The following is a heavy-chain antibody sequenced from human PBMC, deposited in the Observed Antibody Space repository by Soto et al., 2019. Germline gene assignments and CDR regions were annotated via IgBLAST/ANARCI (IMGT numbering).Heavy chain of an antibody. CDR2: IIPILGIA. V-gene: IGHV1-69*02. D-gene: IGHD6-6*01. J-gene: IGHJ4*02. CDR3: ARSSIAARDGYFDY. CDR1: GGSKGSNT. Sequence: CKEPGGSKGSNTLSWLRQEKRQGLEWMGRIIPILGIANYAQKFQGRVTITADKAASTAYMELSSLRSEDTAVYYCARSSIAARDGYFDYWGQGTLDTVSS.